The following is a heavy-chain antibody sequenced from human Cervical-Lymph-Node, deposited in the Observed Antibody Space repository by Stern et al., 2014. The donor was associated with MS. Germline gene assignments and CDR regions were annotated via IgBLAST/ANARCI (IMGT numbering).Heavy chain of an antibody. J-gene: IGHJ6*02. D-gene: IGHD3-10*01. V-gene: IGHV1-8*01. CDR3: ARVRFYGSGIYYALGDGMDV. CDR1: GYTFTNYN. Sequence: QVQLMQSGAEVKKPGASVKVSCKASGYTFTNYNIDWVRQATGQGLECMGWMNPNSGNKGYAQRFQGRVPMTRDTSTSTAYMELSSLKAEDTAVYYCARVRFYGSGIYYALGDGMDVWGQGTTVTVSS. CDR2: MNPNSGNK.